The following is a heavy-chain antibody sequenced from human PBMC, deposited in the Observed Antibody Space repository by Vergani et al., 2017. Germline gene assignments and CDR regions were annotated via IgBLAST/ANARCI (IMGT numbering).Heavy chain of an antibody. CDR2: IGTAGDT. D-gene: IGHD4-17*01. CDR3: ARGFDGDPAGDWYFDL. Sequence: EVQLAESGGGLVQPGGSLRLSCAASGFTFSSYDMHWVRQATGKGLEWVSAIGTAGDTYYPGSVKGRFTISRENAKNSLYLQMNSLRAGDTAVYYCARGFDGDPAGDWYFDLWGRGTLVTVSS. CDR1: GFTFSSYD. J-gene: IGHJ2*01. V-gene: IGHV3-13*01.